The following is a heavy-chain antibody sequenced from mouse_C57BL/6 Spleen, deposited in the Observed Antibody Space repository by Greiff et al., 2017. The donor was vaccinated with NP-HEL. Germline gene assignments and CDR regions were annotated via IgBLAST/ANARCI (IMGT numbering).Heavy chain of an antibody. V-gene: IGHV1-69*01. CDR2: IDPSDSYT. J-gene: IGHJ1*03. Sequence: QVQLQQPGAELVMPGASVKLSCKASGYTFTSYRMHWVKQRPGQGLEWIGEIDPSDSYTNYNQKFKGKSTLTVDKSSSTAYMQLSSLTSEDSAVYYCARGDYYGSSLWYFDVWGTGTTVTVSS. CDR1: GYTFTSYR. D-gene: IGHD1-1*01. CDR3: ARGDYYGSSLWYFDV.